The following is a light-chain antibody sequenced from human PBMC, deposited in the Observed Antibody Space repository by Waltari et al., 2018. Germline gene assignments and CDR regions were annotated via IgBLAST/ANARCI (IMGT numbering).Light chain of an antibody. CDR1: QGISSW. V-gene: IGKV1-12*01. CDR2: AAS. J-gene: IGKJ2*03. Sequence: DIQMTQSPSSLSASVGDKVTITCRASQGISSWLAWYQQKPGKAPKLLIYAASSLQSGVPSRFSGSGSGTEYTLTISSLQPEDFATYYCQQGYNTPHSFGQGTKVEIK. CDR3: QQGYNTPHS.